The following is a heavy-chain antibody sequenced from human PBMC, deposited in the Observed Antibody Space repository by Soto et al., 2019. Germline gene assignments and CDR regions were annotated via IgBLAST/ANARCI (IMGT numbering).Heavy chain of an antibody. V-gene: IGHV1-69*06. CDR2: IIPIFGTA. D-gene: IGHD1-26*01. J-gene: IGHJ5*02. CDR1: GGTFSSYA. CDR3: ARETRLYSGSVDCFDP. Sequence: QVQLVQSGAEVKKPGSSVKVSCKASGGTFSSYAISWVRQAPGQGLEWMGGIIPIFGTANYAQKFQGRVTITADKSTSTAYMVLSSLRSEDTAVYYCARETRLYSGSVDCFDPWGQGTLVTVSS.